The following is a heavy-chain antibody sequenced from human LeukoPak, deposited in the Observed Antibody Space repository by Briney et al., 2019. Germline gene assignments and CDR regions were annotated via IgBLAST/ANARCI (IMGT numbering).Heavy chain of an antibody. J-gene: IGHJ4*02. CDR3: ARDRNYYDSSGYYFAN. CDR1: GGSVSSGSSF. Sequence: SETLSLTCTVSGGSVSSGSSFWSWIRQPPGKGLEWIGCIYHSGNTNYNPSLKSRVTISVDTSKSQLSLKLNSVTAADTAVYYCARDRNYYDSSGYYFANWGQGTLVTVSS. V-gene: IGHV4-61*01. D-gene: IGHD3-22*01. CDR2: IYHSGNT.